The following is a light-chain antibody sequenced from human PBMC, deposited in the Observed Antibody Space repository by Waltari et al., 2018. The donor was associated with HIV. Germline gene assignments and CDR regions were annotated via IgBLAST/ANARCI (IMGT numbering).Light chain of an antibody. Sequence: DIVLTQSPGTLSLSPGERATLSCRASQSVSSSYLAWYQQKPGQAPRLLIYGSSSRATGFPDRFSGSGSGTDFTLTISRLEPEDFAVYYCQQYGSSPSTFGGGTKVEI. V-gene: IGKV3-20*01. CDR1: QSVSSSY. CDR2: GSS. CDR3: QQYGSSPST. J-gene: IGKJ4*01.